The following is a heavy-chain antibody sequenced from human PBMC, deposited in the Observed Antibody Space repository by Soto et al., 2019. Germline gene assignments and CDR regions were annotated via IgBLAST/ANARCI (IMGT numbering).Heavy chain of an antibody. CDR1: GGSISSYY. Sequence: QVQLQESGPGLVKPSETLSLTCTVSGGSISSYYWSWIRQPPGKGLEWIGYIYYSGSTNYNPSLKSRVTISVDTSKNQFSLKLSSVTAADTAVYYCARHFYYDHSLNWFDPWGQGTLVTVSS. CDR3: ARHFYYDHSLNWFDP. CDR2: IYYSGST. J-gene: IGHJ5*02. V-gene: IGHV4-59*08. D-gene: IGHD3-22*01.